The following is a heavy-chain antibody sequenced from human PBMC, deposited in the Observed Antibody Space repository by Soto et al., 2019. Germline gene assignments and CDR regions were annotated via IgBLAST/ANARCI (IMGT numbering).Heavy chain of an antibody. CDR3: ARDRVFQV. CDR2: IFSGGIT. CDR1: GDSISSGGHY. V-gene: IGHV4-31*03. Sequence: QVQLQESGPGLVKPSQTLSLTCTVSGDSISSGGHYWTWIRQHPGKGLEWIGYIFSGGITYYNPALTSRVIISLDASNNQYSLMLTSVTAADTAVYYGARDRVFQVWGQGTTVTVSS. J-gene: IGHJ6*02. D-gene: IGHD2-21*01.